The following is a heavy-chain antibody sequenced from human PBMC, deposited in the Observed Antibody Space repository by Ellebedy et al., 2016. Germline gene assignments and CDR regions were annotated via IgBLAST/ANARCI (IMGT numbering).Heavy chain of an antibody. CDR1: GFSFSNYD. Sequence: GGSLRLXXAASGFSFSNYDINWVRRAPGKGLEWVAVISYDGSNKYYADSVKGRFTISRDNSKNTLYLQMNSLRAEDTAVYYCARDRDSSGWYVVYYFDYWGQGTLVTVSS. V-gene: IGHV3-30-3*01. CDR2: ISYDGSNK. CDR3: ARDRDSSGWYVVYYFDY. D-gene: IGHD6-19*01. J-gene: IGHJ4*02.